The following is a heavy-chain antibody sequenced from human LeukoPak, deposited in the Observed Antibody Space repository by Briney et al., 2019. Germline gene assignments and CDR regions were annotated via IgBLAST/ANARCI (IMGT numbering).Heavy chain of an antibody. J-gene: IGHJ4*02. CDR2: LHLSRGGT. Sequence: SLKLLCKAAGYAFHNTYIHWVLQASGHGLKCMAALHLSRGGTNYAPKFQGRVTMTRDTSTTTVFMELSSLTSEDTAIYYCARMEMDPAMVTNYFDYWGQGTLVTDSS. D-gene: IGHD5-18*01. V-gene: IGHV1-46*02. CDR3: ARMEMDPAMVTNYFDY. CDR1: GYAFHNTY.